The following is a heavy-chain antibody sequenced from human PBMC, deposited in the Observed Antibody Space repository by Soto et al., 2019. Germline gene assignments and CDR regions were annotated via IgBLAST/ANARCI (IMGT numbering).Heavy chain of an antibody. J-gene: IGHJ6*02. V-gene: IGHV1-2*02. Sequence: QVQLVQSGAEVKKPGASVKVSCTASGYTFIDYYMHWVRQAPGQGLEWMGWINPSSGGTHYAQKFQSKVAMTRDTSNSIVYMELSRLKSDETAMYYCARDPGYDCPASYCYALSGLDVWGQGTRVTVSS. D-gene: IGHD2-15*01. CDR2: INPSSGGT. CDR3: ARDPGYDCPASYCYALSGLDV. CDR1: GYTFIDYY.